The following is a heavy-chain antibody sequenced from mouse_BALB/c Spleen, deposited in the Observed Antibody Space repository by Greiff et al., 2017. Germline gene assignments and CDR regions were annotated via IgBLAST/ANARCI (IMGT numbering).Heavy chain of an antibody. CDR3: ASYYYGSGGYAMDY. V-gene: IGHV5-17*02. D-gene: IGHD1-1*01. J-gene: IGHJ4*01. CDR1: GFTFSSFG. CDR2: ISSGSSTI. Sequence: EVHLVESGGGLVQPGGSRKLSCAASGFTFSSFGMHWVRQAPEKGLEWVAYISSGSSTIYYADTVKGRITISRDNPKNTLFLQMTSLRSEDTAMYYCASYYYGSGGYAMDYWGQGTSVTVSS.